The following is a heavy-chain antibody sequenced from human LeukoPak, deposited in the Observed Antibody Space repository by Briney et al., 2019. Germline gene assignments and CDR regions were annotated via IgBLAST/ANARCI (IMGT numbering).Heavy chain of an antibody. Sequence: ASVKVSCKASGYTFRSYDITWVRQAPGQGLEWMGWISPNNGNTNYAQKFQGRVTMTTDTPTSTAYMEMRSLRSDDTAVYYGARDRDSSGWHVADYWGQGTLVTVSS. J-gene: IGHJ4*02. CDR3: ARDRDSSGWHVADY. V-gene: IGHV1-18*01. D-gene: IGHD6-19*01. CDR2: ISPNNGNT. CDR1: GYTFRSYD.